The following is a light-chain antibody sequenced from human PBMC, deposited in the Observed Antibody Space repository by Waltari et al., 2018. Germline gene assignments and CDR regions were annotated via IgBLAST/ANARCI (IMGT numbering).Light chain of an antibody. CDR3: QQYNSYSTWT. V-gene: IGKV1-5*03. CDR2: KAS. Sequence: DIQMTQSPSTLSASVGDRVTITCRASQSISSWLAWYQQKPRKAPKLLINKASSLESGVPTRFSGSGSGTEFTLPISSLQPDDFATYYCQQYNSYSTWTFGQGTKVEIK. CDR1: QSISSW. J-gene: IGKJ1*01.